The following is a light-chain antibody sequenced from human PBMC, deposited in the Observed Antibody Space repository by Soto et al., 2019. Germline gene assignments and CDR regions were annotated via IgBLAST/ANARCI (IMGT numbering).Light chain of an antibody. CDR2: DAS. Sequence: EIVLTQSPGTLSVSPGERSTLSCMASQSVSRYLAWYQQKPGQAPRLLIYDASNRATGIPARFSGSGSGTDFTLTISSLEPEDFAVYYCQQRSNWPPITFGPGTRLEIK. J-gene: IGKJ5*01. V-gene: IGKV3-11*01. CDR3: QQRSNWPPIT. CDR1: QSVSRY.